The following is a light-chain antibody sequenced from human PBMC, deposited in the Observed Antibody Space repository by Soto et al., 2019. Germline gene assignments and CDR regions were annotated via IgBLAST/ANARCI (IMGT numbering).Light chain of an antibody. Sequence: IQLTQSPSSLSASVGDRVTITCRASQGISRYLAWYQQKPGEAPKLLFYAASTLQTGVPSRFSGSGSGTDFTLTISSLQPEDFATYYCQQLNSFPWTFGQGSTVEIK. CDR1: QGISRY. CDR3: QQLNSFPWT. CDR2: AAS. J-gene: IGKJ1*01. V-gene: IGKV1-9*01.